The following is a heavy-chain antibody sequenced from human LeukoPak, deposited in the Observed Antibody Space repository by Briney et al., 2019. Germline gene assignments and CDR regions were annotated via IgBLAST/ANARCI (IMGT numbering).Heavy chain of an antibody. CDR1: GVSISSYY. CDR2: IYYSGST. Sequence: SETLSLTCTVSGVSISSYYWSWIRQPPGKGLEWIGYIYYSGSTNYNPSLKSRVTISVDTSKNQFSLKLSSVTAADTAVYYCARGVVVPAAMNPYYMDVWGKGTTVTVSS. D-gene: IGHD2-2*01. J-gene: IGHJ6*03. V-gene: IGHV4-59*01. CDR3: ARGVVVPAAMNPYYMDV.